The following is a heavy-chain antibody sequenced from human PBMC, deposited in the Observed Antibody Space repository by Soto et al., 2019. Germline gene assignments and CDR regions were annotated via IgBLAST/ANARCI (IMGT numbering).Heavy chain of an antibody. Sequence: QVQLVQSGPEVKKPGSSVKVSCKASGGTFSSYAISWVRQAPGPGLVWMGGIIPIFGTANYAQKFQGRVTITTDESTSTADMEVSSLRADDTAVYYGAKAGRWFDPWCQGTLVTVSS. V-gene: IGHV1-69*01. CDR1: GGTFSSYA. CDR2: IIPIFGTA. CDR3: AKAGRWFDP. J-gene: IGHJ5*02.